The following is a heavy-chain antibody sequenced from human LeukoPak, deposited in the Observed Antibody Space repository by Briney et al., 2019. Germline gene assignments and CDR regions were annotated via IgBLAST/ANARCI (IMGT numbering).Heavy chain of an antibody. J-gene: IGHJ5*02. CDR3: ARVGGMRPAAAKVLRANWFDP. D-gene: IGHD6-13*01. Sequence: TSETLSLTCAVYGGSFSGYYWSWIRQPPGKGLEWIGEINHSGSTNSNPPLKSRVTISVDTSRNQFSLKLSSVTAADTAVYYCARVGGMRPAAAKVLRANWFDPWGQGTLVTVSS. V-gene: IGHV4-34*01. CDR1: GGSFSGYY. CDR2: INHSGST.